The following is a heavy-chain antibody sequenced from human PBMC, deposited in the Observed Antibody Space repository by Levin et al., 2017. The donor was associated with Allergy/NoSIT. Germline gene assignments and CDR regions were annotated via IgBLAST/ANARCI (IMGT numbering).Heavy chain of an antibody. CDR2: ASGSGEST. J-gene: IGHJ2*01. D-gene: IGHD2-15*01. V-gene: IGHV3-23*01. CDR3: AKDSLHEEVSANFWYFDL. Sequence: ASVKVSCAASGLTFSRYAVNWVRRAPGKGLEWVSVASGSGESTYYADSVKGRFTISRDNAKNTVFLQMNRLRVEDTAIYYCAKDSLHEEVSANFWYFDLWGRGTQVTVSS. CDR1: GLTFSRYA.